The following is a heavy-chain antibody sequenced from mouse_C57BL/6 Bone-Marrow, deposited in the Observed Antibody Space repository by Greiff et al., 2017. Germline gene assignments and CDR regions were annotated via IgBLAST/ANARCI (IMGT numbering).Heavy chain of an antibody. CDR1: GFSLSTFGMG. CDR3: ARLYYYGSDWYFDV. Sequence: QVTLKESGPGILQPSQTLSLTCSFSGFSLSTFGMGVGWIRQPSGKGLEWLAHIWWDDDKYYNPALKSRLTISKDTSKNQVFLKIANVDTADTATYYCARLYYYGSDWYFDVWGTGTTVTVSS. CDR2: IWWDDDK. J-gene: IGHJ1*03. V-gene: IGHV8-8*01. D-gene: IGHD1-1*01.